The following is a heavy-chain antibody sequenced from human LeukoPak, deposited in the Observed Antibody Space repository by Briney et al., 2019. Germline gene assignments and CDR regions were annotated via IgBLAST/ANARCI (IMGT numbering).Heavy chain of an antibody. J-gene: IGHJ4*02. CDR2: INPNSGGT. CDR1: GYTFTGYY. V-gene: IGHV1-2*02. Sequence: GASVKVSCKASGYTFTGYYMHWVRQAPGQGLEWMGWINPNSGGTNYAQKFQGRVTMTRDTSISTAYMELSRLRSDDTAVYYCARERGYIVATSRKFDYWGQGTLVTVSS. CDR3: ARERGYIVATSRKFDY. D-gene: IGHD5-12*01.